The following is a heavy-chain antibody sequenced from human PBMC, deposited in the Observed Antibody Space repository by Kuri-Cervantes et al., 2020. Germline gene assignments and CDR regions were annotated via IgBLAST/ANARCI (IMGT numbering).Heavy chain of an antibody. J-gene: IGHJ4*02. CDR3: AKSPRVATIFDS. D-gene: IGHD5-12*01. CDR1: EFTFSDYS. CDR2: ISSSGNYK. V-gene: IGHV3-21*01. Sequence: GESLKISCAASEFTFSDYSMNWVRQAPGKGLEWVSCISSSGNYKFYADSVEGRFTISRDDAEKSVYLQMNSLRAEDTAVYYCAKSPRVATIFDSWGQGTLVTVSS.